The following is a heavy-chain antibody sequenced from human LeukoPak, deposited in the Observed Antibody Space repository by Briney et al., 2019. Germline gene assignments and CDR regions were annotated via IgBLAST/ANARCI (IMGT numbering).Heavy chain of an antibody. J-gene: IGHJ4*02. CDR2: IKQDGSEK. CDR3: AREGYYYDSGTRTFDY. D-gene: IGHD3-22*01. CDR1: GFTFSSYW. V-gene: IGHV3-7*01. Sequence: GGSLRLSCAASGFTFSSYWMSWVRQAPGKGLEWVANIKQDGSEKYYVDSVKGRFTISRDNAKNSLYLQMNSLRAEDTAVYYCAREGYYYDSGTRTFDYWGQGTLVPVSS.